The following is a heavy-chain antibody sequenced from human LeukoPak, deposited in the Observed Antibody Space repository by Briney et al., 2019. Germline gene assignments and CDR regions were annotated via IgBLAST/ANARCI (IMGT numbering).Heavy chain of an antibody. D-gene: IGHD3-9*01. V-gene: IGHV3-21*01. CDR3: ARDLTYYDILTGYYRNHYFDY. J-gene: IGHJ4*02. CDR1: GFAFSSYS. CDR2: ISSSSSYI. Sequence: PGGSLRLSCAASGFAFSSYSMSWVRQAPGKGLEWVSSISSSSSYIYYADSVKGRFTISRDNAKNTLYLQMNSLRAEDTAVYYCARDLTYYDILTGYYRNHYFDYWGQGTLVTVSS.